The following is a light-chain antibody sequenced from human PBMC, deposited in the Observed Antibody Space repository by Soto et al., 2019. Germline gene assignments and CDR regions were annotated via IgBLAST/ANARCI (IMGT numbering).Light chain of an antibody. J-gene: IGKJ5*01. CDR2: EAS. CDR3: MQRPHVTIT. CDR1: QSLLYSDGKTY. V-gene: IGKV2D-29*01. Sequence: DVVLTQTPLYLSVLSGPPSSMSCNASQSLLYSDGKTYLYWYLQRPGQPPQLLIYEASNRFSGVPDRFSGSGSGTDFTLKSSRVEAEDVGVYYCMQRPHVTITFGQGTRLEIK.